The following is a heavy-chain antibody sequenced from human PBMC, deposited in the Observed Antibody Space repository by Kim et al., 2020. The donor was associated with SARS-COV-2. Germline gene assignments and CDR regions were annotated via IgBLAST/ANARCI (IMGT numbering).Heavy chain of an antibody. CDR3: ARPRTAMVRFDY. Sequence: SETLSLTCTVSGGSISSSSYYWGWIRQPPGKGLDWIGSIYYSGSTYYNPSLKSRVTISVDTSKNQFSLKLSSVTAADTAVYYCARPRTAMVRFDYWGQGTLVTVSS. V-gene: IGHV4-39*01. CDR2: IYYSGST. D-gene: IGHD5-18*01. CDR1: GGSISSSSYY. J-gene: IGHJ4*02.